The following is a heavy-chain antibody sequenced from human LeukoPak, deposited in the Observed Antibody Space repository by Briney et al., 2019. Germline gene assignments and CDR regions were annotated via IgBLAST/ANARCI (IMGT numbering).Heavy chain of an antibody. CDR1: GGSISSSSYY. V-gene: IGHV4-39*01. CDR3: ARHGAAPYNWFDP. Sequence: SETLSLTCTVSGGSISSSSYYWGWIRQPPGKGLEWIGSIYYSGRTYYNPSLKSRVTISVDTSKNQFSLKLSSVTAADTAVYYCARHGAAPYNWFDPWGQGTLVTVSS. D-gene: IGHD2-15*01. J-gene: IGHJ5*02. CDR2: IYYSGRT.